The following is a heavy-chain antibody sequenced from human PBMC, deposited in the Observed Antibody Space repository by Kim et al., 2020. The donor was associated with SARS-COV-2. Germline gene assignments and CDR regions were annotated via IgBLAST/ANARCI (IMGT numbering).Heavy chain of an antibody. CDR2: INHSGST. CDR3: ARGGLVAGTSVLWARRFDP. J-gene: IGHJ5*02. Sequence: SETLSLTCAVYGGSFSGYYWSWIRQPPGKGLEWIGEINHSGSTNYNPSLKSRVTISVDTSKNQFSLKLSSVTAADTAVYYCARGGLVAGTSVLWARRFDPWGQGTLVTVSS. V-gene: IGHV4-34*01. D-gene: IGHD6-19*01. CDR1: GGSFSGYY.